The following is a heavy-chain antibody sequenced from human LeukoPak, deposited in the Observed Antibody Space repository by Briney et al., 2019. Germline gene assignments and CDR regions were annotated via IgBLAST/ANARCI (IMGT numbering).Heavy chain of an antibody. CDR2: IYYSGST. J-gene: IGHJ4*02. Sequence: PSETLCLTCTVSGGSISSSSYYWGWIRQPPGKGLEWIGSIYYSGSTYYNPSLKSRVTISVDTSKNQFSLKLSSVTAADTAVYYCARVSRPEYYVWGSYRYTLGYFDYWGQGTLVTVSS. CDR1: GGSISSSSYY. V-gene: IGHV4-39*07. D-gene: IGHD3-16*02. CDR3: ARVSRPEYYVWGSYRYTLGYFDY.